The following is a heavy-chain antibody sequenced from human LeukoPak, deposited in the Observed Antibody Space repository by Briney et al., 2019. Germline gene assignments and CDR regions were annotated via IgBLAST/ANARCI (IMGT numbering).Heavy chain of an antibody. V-gene: IGHV3-30-3*01. CDR3: ARAKAQTTVVMGDAFDI. CDR1: GFTFSSYA. Sequence: PGGSLRLSCAASGFTFSSYAMHWVRQAPGKGLEWVAVISYDGSNKYYADSVKGRFTISRDNSKNTLYLQMNSLRAEDTAVYYCARAKAQTTVVMGDAFDIWGQGTMVTVSS. J-gene: IGHJ3*02. CDR2: ISYDGSNK. D-gene: IGHD4-23*01.